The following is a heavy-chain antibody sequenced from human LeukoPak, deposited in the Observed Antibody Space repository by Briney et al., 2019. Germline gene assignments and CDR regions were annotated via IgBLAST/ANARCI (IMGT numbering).Heavy chain of an antibody. CDR2: INPNSGDT. V-gene: IGHV1-2*02. J-gene: IGHJ3*02. CDR1: GYTFTGYY. D-gene: IGHD6-13*01. CDR3: ARALYTSSWPINAFNI. Sequence: ASVKVSCKASGYTFTGYYMHWVRQAPGQGPEWMGWINPNSGDTNYEQKFQGRVTMTRDTSISTAYMELSRLRSDDRAVYYCARALYTSSWPINAFNIWGQGTMVTVSS.